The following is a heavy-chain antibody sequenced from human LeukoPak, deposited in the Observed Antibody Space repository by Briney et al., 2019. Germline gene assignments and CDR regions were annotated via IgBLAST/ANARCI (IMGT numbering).Heavy chain of an antibody. D-gene: IGHD5-24*01. CDR2: INPNSGGT. Sequence: GASVKVSCKASGYTFTGYYMHWVRQAPGQGLERMGWINPNSGGTNYAQKFQGRVTMTRDTSISTAYMELSRLRSDDTAVYYCARGGFVELATIRQLDYWGQGTLVTVSS. CDR1: GYTFTGYY. J-gene: IGHJ4*02. CDR3: ARGGFVELATIRQLDY. V-gene: IGHV1-2*02.